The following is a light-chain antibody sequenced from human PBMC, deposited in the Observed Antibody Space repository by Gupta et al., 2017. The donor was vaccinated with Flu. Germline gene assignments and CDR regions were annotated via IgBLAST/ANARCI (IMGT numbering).Light chain of an antibody. CDR3: QQYRIYPFT. CDR1: QSVSSW. V-gene: IGKV1-5*03. Sequence: DTQMTQSPSPLSASIGDRVTTTCRASQSVSSWLAWYQQKPGKAPNLLIYKASNLESGVPPRSAGSGAGTDFILTISSLQHEDVLTYYCQQYRIYPFTFGQGTKLEIK. J-gene: IGKJ2*01. CDR2: KAS.